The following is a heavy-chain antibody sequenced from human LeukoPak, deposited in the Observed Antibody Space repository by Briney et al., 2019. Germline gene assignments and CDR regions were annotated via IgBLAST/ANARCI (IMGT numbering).Heavy chain of an antibody. CDR1: GFTFSSYS. D-gene: IGHD1-26*01. CDR2: ISSSSSYI. Sequence: GGSLRLSCAASGFTFSSYSMNWVRQAPGKGLEWVSSISSSSSYIYYADSVKGRFTISRDNAKNSLYLQMNSLRAEDTAVYYCARAVLSGLVGADWFDPWGQGTLVTVSS. J-gene: IGHJ5*02. V-gene: IGHV3-21*01. CDR3: ARAVLSGLVGADWFDP.